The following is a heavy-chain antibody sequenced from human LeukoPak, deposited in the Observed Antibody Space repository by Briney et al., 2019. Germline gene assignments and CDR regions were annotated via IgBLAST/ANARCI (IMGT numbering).Heavy chain of an antibody. CDR2: VSFDGRNK. J-gene: IGHJ4*02. Sequence: PGGSLRLSCAASGFTFSSYGMHWVRQAPGKGLEWVAVVSFDGRNKYYADSVKGRFTISRDNAKNSLYLQMNSLRAEDTAVYYCARDGYYYGSGTRNFFDYWGQGTLVTVSS. V-gene: IGHV3-30*03. D-gene: IGHD3-10*01. CDR1: GFTFSSYG. CDR3: ARDGYYYGSGTRNFFDY.